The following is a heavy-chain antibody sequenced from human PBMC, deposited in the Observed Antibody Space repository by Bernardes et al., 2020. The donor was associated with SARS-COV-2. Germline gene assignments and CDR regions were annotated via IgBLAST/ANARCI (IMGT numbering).Heavy chain of an antibody. CDR2: ISGSGKSV. Sequence: GGSLRLSCVASGFILSNFAMTWVRQVPGQGLEWVSTISGSGKSVLYAESVRGRFTISRDNPKNTLFLQMNSLKDEDTAVYYCAKGGYSRNDGVDVWGQGTTVTVSS. CDR1: GFILSNFA. CDR3: AKGGYSRNDGVDV. J-gene: IGHJ6*02. V-gene: IGHV3-23*01. D-gene: IGHD3-22*01.